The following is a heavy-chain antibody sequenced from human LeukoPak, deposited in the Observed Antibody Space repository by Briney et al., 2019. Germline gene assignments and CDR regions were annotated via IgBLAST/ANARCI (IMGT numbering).Heavy chain of an antibody. CDR3: ARGPYDTLGSYSRWVDS. J-gene: IGHJ4*02. CDR2: INTKTGNP. V-gene: IGHV7-4-1*02. D-gene: IGHD3-22*01. Sequence: ASVKVSCKASGYTFSNYVLSWVRQAPGQGLEWMGWINTKTGNPTYAQAFTGRFVFSLDTSVSTTYLQISSLKAEDAAVYYCARGPYDTLGSYSRWVDSWGQGTLVTVFS. CDR1: GYTFSNYV.